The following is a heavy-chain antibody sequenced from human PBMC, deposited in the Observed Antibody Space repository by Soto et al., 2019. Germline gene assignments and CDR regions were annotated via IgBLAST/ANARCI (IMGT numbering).Heavy chain of an antibody. CDR1: GGSFSGYY. V-gene: IGHV4-34*01. Sequence: SETLSLTCAVYGGSFSGYYWSWIRQPPGKGLEWIGEINHSGSTNYNPSLKSRVTISVDTSKNQFSLKLSSVTAADTAVYYCARGAGYCSSTSCYAYFQHWGQGTLVTVSS. D-gene: IGHD2-2*01. J-gene: IGHJ1*01. CDR2: INHSGST. CDR3: ARGAGYCSSTSCYAYFQH.